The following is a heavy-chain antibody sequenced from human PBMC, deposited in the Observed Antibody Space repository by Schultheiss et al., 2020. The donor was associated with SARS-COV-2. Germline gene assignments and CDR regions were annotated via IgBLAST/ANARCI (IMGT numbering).Heavy chain of an antibody. V-gene: IGHV3-11*06. J-gene: IGHJ3*02. CDR2: ISSSSSYT. CDR1: GFTFSDYY. D-gene: IGHD6-19*01. Sequence: GESLKISCAASGFTFSDYYMSWIRQAPGKGLEWVSYISSSSSYTNYADSVKGRFTISRDNAKNSLYLQMNSLRAEDTAVYYCARADSEGSSGWAVDAFDIWGQGTMVTVSS. CDR3: ARADSEGSSGWAVDAFDI.